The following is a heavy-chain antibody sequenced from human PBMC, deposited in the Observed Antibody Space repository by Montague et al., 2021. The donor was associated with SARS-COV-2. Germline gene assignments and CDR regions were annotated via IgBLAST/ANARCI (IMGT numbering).Heavy chain of an antibody. V-gene: IGHV4-39*01. CDR2: ISYSGST. CDR1: GGSITSSNYY. D-gene: IGHD6-19*01. Sequence: SETLSLTCTVSGGSITSSNYYWGWIRQPPGKGLEWFGSISYSGSTYYNPSLKGRVTISVDTSKHQFSLRLSSVTATDTAVYYCARVGSSGWYAPGYFGYWGQGTLVTVSS. J-gene: IGHJ4*02. CDR3: ARVGSSGWYAPGYFGY.